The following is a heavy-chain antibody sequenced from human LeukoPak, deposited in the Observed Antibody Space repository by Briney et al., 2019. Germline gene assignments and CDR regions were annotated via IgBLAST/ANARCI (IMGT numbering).Heavy chain of an antibody. D-gene: IGHD2-15*01. CDR1: GYTFTSYG. J-gene: IGHJ4*02. Sequence: GASVKVSCKASGYTFTSYGISWVRQAPGQGLEWMGWISAYNGNTNYAQKLQGRVTMTTDTSTSTAYMELRSLRSDDTAVYYCAAGYCSGGSCSVLFDYWGQGTLVTVSS. CDR2: ISAYNGNT. CDR3: AAGYCSGGSCSVLFDY. V-gene: IGHV1-18*01.